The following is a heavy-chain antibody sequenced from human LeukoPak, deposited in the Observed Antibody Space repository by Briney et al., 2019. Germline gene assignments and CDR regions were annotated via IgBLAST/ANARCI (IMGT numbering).Heavy chain of an antibody. CDR2: ISSSSSTI. Sequence: PGGSLRLSCAASGFTFSSYSMNWVRQAPGKGLEWVSYISSSSSTIYYADSVKGRFTISRDNAKNSLYLQMNSLRAEDTAVYYCARELSDVVDYWGQGTLVTVSS. V-gene: IGHV3-48*01. J-gene: IGHJ4*02. D-gene: IGHD2/OR15-2a*01. CDR1: GFTFSSYS. CDR3: ARELSDVVDY.